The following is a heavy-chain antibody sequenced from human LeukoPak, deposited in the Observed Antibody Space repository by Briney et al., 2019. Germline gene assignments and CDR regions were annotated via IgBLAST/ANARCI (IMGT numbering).Heavy chain of an antibody. D-gene: IGHD6-13*01. V-gene: IGHV3-9*01. Sequence: GGSLRLSCAASGFTFDDYAMHWARQAPGKGLEWVSGISWNSGSIGYADSVKGRFTISRDNAKNSLYLQMNSLRAEDTALYYCAKDHHASLAAAGLFDYWGQGTLVTVSS. CDR2: ISWNSGSI. CDR1: GFTFDDYA. J-gene: IGHJ4*02. CDR3: AKDHHASLAAAGLFDY.